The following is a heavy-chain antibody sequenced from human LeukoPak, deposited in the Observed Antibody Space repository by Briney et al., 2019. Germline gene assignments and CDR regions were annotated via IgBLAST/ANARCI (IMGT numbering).Heavy chain of an antibody. CDR2: IYSGGST. V-gene: IGHV3-53*01. CDR1: GFTVSSNY. D-gene: IGHD2-8*01. J-gene: IGHJ6*02. CDR3: ARDWGMNYYYGMDV. Sequence: GGSLRLSCAASGFTVSSNYMSWVRQAPGKGLEWVSVIYSGGSTYYADSVKGRFTISRDNSKNTLYLQMNSLRAEDTAVYYCARDWGMNYYYGMDVWGQGTTVTVSS.